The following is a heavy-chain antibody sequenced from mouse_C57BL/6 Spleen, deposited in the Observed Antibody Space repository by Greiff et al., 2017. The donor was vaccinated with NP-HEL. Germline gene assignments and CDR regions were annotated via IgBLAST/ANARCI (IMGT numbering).Heavy chain of an antibody. CDR1: GYAFTNYL. CDR2: INPGSGGT. Sequence: VHLVESGAELVRPGTSVKVSCKASGYAFTNYLIEWVKQRPGQGLEWIGVINPGSGGTNYNEKFKGKATLTADKSSSTAYMQLSSLTSEDSAVYFCARSHYYGNYGGNFDYWGQGTTLTVSS. CDR3: ARSHYYGNYGGNFDY. J-gene: IGHJ2*01. D-gene: IGHD2-1*01. V-gene: IGHV1-54*01.